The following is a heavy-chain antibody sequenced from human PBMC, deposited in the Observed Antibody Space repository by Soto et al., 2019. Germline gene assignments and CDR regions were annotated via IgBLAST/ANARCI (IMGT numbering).Heavy chain of an antibody. J-gene: IGHJ3*02. Sequence: VQLVESGGDLVQPGGSLRLSCAASGFSFASSWMTWVRQAPGKGLEWVANIKKDGSKINYLDSVRGRFTVSRDNAKISLYLEMIRLRAEDTALYYCARDVSPGSSSLYLEAFDIWGQGTMVTVSS. CDR1: GFSFASSW. D-gene: IGHD6-13*01. CDR3: ARDVSPGSSSLYLEAFDI. CDR2: IKKDGSKI. V-gene: IGHV3-7*05.